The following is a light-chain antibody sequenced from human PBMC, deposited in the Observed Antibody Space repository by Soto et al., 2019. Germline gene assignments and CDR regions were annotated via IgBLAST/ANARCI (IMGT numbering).Light chain of an antibody. J-gene: IGKJ2*02. CDR3: QQRSRWPRGT. CDR1: QTVGNN. Sequence: VLTQSPATLSLSPGESATLSCRASQTVGNNLAWYQQKSGQAPRLLIYAASDRATGVPARFSGRMSGTDFTLTISRLEPEDFATYFCQQRSRWPRGTFGRGTKLE. CDR2: AAS. V-gene: IGKV3-11*01.